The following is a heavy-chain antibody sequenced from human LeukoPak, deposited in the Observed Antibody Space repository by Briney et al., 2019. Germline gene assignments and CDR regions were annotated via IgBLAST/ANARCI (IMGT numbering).Heavy chain of an antibody. Sequence: GGSLRLSCAASGFTFSSYWMSWVRQAPGKGLEWVANIKQDGSEKYYVDSVKGRFTISRDNSKNTLYLQMNSLRADDAAVYYCAKAQSVAGGSYYGMDVWGQGTTVTVSS. CDR2: IKQDGSEK. CDR1: GFTFSSYW. V-gene: IGHV3-7*03. CDR3: AKAQSVAGGSYYGMDV. D-gene: IGHD6-19*01. J-gene: IGHJ6*02.